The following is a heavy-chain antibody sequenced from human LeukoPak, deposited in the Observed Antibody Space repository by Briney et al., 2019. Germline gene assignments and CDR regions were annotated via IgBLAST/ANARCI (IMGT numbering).Heavy chain of an antibody. CDR2: TYTSGST. V-gene: IGHV4-4*07. D-gene: IGHD6-13*01. Sequence: SETLSLTCTVSGGSISSYYWSWIRXXXGXGLXXIXRTYTSGSTNYNPSLKSRVTMSVDTSKNQFSLKLSSVTAADTAVYYCASSPLGSSWAYLNYWGQGTLVTVSS. CDR1: GGSISSYY. CDR3: ASSPLGSSWAYLNY. J-gene: IGHJ4*02.